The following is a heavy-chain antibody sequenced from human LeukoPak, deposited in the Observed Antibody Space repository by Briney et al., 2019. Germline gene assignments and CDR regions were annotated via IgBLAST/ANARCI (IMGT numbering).Heavy chain of an antibody. Sequence: PGGSLRLSCAASGFTFSSYSMNWVRHAPGKGLEWVSSISSSSSYIYYADSVKGRFTICRDNSKNTVYLQMNSLRAEDTAVYYCAELGITMIGGVWGKGTTVTISP. V-gene: IGHV3-21*01. CDR1: GFTFSSYS. D-gene: IGHD3-10*02. J-gene: IGHJ6*04. CDR3: AELGITMIGGV. CDR2: ISSSSSYI.